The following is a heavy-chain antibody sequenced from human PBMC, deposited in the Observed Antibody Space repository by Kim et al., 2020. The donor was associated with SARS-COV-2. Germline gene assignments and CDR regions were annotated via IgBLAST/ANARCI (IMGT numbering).Heavy chain of an antibody. V-gene: IGHV4-34*01. Sequence: SPSLKSRVTISVDTSKNQFSLKLSSVTAADTAVYYCARGRITGTSPLAYWGQGTLVTVSS. D-gene: IGHD1-20*01. CDR3: ARGRITGTSPLAY. J-gene: IGHJ4*02.